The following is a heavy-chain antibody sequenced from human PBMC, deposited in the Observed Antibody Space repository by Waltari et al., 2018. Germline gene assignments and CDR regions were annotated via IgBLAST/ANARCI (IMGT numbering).Heavy chain of an antibody. Sequence: QVQLQQWGAGLLKPSETLSLTCAVYGGSFSGYYWSWIRQPPGKGLEWIGEINHSGSTNYNPALKSRVTISVDTSKNQFSLKLSSVTAADTAVYYCARGGLRYFDSLLLPLDYWGQGTLVTVSS. CDR2: INHSGST. CDR1: GGSFSGYY. CDR3: ARGGLRYFDSLLLPLDY. D-gene: IGHD3-9*01. J-gene: IGHJ4*02. V-gene: IGHV4-34*01.